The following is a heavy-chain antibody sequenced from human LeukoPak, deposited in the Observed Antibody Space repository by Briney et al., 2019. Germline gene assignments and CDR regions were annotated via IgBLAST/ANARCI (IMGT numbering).Heavy chain of an antibody. Sequence: GGSLRLSCAASGFTFDDYGMSWVRQAPGKGLEWVSGINWNGGSTGYADSVKGRFTISRGNAKNSLYLQMNSLRAEDTALYHCARESGYSYGYSIDYWGQGTLVTVSS. V-gene: IGHV3-20*01. D-gene: IGHD5-18*01. CDR1: GFTFDDYG. CDR3: ARESGYSYGYSIDY. CDR2: INWNGGST. J-gene: IGHJ4*02.